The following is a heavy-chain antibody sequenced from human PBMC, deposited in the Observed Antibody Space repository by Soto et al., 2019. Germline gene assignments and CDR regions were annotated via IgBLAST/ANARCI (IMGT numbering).Heavy chain of an antibody. CDR2: ISPYDGNT. Sequence: QVQLVQSGAEVKKPGASAKVSCRASGYTFITYGINWVRQAPGQGLEWIGWISPYDGNTHYGQNLQGRVSMTTDPFTGTAYMELRSLRSDDTAVYYCARDDTGVALDSWGQGTLVTVSS. V-gene: IGHV1-18*01. D-gene: IGHD5-18*01. CDR1: GYTFITYG. CDR3: ARDDTGVALDS. J-gene: IGHJ4*02.